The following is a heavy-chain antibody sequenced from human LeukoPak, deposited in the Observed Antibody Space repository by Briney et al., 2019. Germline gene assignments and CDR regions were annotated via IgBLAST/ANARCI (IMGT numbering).Heavy chain of an antibody. CDR1: GGSISSGDYY. J-gene: IGHJ4*02. CDR3: ARGGSSGYYYG. Sequence: SETLSLTCTVSGGSISSGDYYWSWIRQPPGKGLEWIGYIYYSGSTYYNPSLKSRVTISVDTSKNQFSLKLTSMTAADTAVYYCARGGSSGYYYGWGQGTLVTVSS. D-gene: IGHD3-22*01. V-gene: IGHV4-30-4*01. CDR2: IYYSGST.